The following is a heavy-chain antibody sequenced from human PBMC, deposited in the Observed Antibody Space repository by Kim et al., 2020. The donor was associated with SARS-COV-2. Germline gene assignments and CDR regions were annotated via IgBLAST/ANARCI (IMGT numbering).Heavy chain of an antibody. CDR3: ASFGGWYRALRIDY. CDR2: IYYSGST. D-gene: IGHD6-19*01. J-gene: IGHJ4*02. Sequence: SETLSLTCTVSGGSISSSSYYWGWISQPPGKGLEWIGSIYYSGSTYYNPSLKSRVTISVDTSKNQFSLKLSSVTAADTAVYYCASFGGWYRALRIDYWGQGTLVTVSS. CDR1: GGSISSSSYY. V-gene: IGHV4-39*01.